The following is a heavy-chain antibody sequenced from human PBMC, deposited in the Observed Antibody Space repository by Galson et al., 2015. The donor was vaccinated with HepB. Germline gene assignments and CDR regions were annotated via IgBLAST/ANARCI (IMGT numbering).Heavy chain of an antibody. Sequence: TLSLTCAVSGGSISSSNWWSWVRQPPGKGLEWIGEIYHSGSTNYNPSLKSRVTISVDKSKNQFSLKLSSVTAADTAVYYCARERCSGGSCFELGAPFDYWGQGTLVTVSS. CDR2: IYHSGST. CDR3: ARERCSGGSCFELGAPFDY. V-gene: IGHV4-4*02. D-gene: IGHD2-15*01. J-gene: IGHJ4*02. CDR1: GGSISSSNW.